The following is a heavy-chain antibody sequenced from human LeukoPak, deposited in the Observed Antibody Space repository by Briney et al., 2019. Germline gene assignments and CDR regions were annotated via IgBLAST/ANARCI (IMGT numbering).Heavy chain of an antibody. J-gene: IGHJ6*03. V-gene: IGHV1-46*01. CDR1: GCTFTSYY. CDR3: AGTTVTTDYYYYMDV. Sequence: ASVKVSCKASGCTFTSYYMHWVRQAPGQGLEWMGIINPSGGSTSYAQKFQGRVTMTRDTSTSTVYMELSSLRSEDTAVYYCAGTTVTTDYYYYMDVWGKGTTVTVSS. CDR2: INPSGGST. D-gene: IGHD4-17*01.